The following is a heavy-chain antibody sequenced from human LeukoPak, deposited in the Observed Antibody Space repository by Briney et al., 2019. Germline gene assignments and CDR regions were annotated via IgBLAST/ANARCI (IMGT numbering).Heavy chain of an antibody. CDR2: IYYSGST. Sequence: SETLSLTCTVSGGSISSSSYYWGWIRQPPGKGLEWIGSIYYSGSTYYNPSLKSRVTISVDTSKNQFSLKLSSVTAADTAVYYCARRLVIGVAAAGRTYYFDYWGQGTLVTVSS. V-gene: IGHV4-39*01. CDR1: GGSISSSSYY. D-gene: IGHD6-13*01. CDR3: ARRLVIGVAAAGRTYYFDY. J-gene: IGHJ4*02.